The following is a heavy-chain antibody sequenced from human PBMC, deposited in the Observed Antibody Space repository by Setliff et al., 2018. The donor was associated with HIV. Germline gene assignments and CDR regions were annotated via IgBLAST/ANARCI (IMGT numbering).Heavy chain of an antibody. V-gene: IGHV1-18*01. CDR1: GYTFSSYG. Sequence: GASVKVSCKAAGYTFSSYGISWVRQTPGQGLEWMGWISANGKNYYSPKVHDRLSLTIDISTTTAHLQLRNLRSDDTAVYFCAREVPSNTGSYYKKYWGQGTLVTVSS. D-gene: IGHD3-10*01. J-gene: IGHJ4*02. CDR3: AREVPSNTGSYYKKY. CDR2: ISANGKN.